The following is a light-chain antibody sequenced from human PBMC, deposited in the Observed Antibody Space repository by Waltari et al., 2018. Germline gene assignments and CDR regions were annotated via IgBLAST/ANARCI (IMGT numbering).Light chain of an antibody. J-gene: IGKJ1*01. CDR3: RQTYATPWT. CDR2: AAS. CDR1: QSISTF. V-gene: IGKV1-39*01. Sequence: DIQMTQSPSSLSASVGERVTITRRASQSISTFLSWYQQTPGKAPKLLIYAASSLPVEVPSRFSCAVSGTDFTLTINSLQPEDFATYYCRQTYATPWTFGQGTKVEIK.